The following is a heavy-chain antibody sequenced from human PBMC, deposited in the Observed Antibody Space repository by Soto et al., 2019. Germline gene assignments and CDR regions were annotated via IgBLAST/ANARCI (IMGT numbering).Heavy chain of an antibody. CDR3: ARTSVSGGSGSCTGFDY. D-gene: IGHD3-10*01. J-gene: IGHJ4*02. Sequence: SGPTLVNPTQTLTLTCTFSGFSLSTSGMCVSWIRQPPGKTLEWLALSDWDDDKYYSTSLKTRLTISKDTSKNQVVLTMTNMDPVDTATYYCARTSVSGGSGSCTGFDYWGQGTLVTVSS. V-gene: IGHV2-70*01. CDR2: SDWDDDK. CDR1: GFSLSTSGMC.